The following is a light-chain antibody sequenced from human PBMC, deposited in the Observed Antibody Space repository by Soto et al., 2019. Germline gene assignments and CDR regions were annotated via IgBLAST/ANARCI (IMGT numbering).Light chain of an antibody. Sequence: IVWTQTPDPLSLSPGERAPLSCRASQSVSSYLAWYQQKPGQAPRLLIYGASSRATGIPDRFSGSGSGTDFTPSISRLEPEDFAVYYCQQRGTLCQGTNV. CDR3: QQRGT. CDR1: QSVSSY. V-gene: IGKV3-11*01. CDR2: GAS. J-gene: IGKJ1*01.